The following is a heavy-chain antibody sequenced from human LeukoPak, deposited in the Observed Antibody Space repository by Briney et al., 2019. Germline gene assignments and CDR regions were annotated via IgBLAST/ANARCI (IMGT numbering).Heavy chain of an antibody. CDR1: GFPFRDHA. D-gene: IGHD1-26*01. J-gene: IGHJ6*02. V-gene: IGHV3-49*04. CDR2: IRTNPNGATA. CDR3: VRNSGTYRGYGLDV. Sequence: GGSLRLSCTASGFPFRDHAMSWVRQAPGKGLEWVGFIRTNPNGATAEYAASVKARFTISRDDSKNIAYLEMNSLKTEDTAVYYCVRNSGTYRGYGLDVWGQGTTVTVSS.